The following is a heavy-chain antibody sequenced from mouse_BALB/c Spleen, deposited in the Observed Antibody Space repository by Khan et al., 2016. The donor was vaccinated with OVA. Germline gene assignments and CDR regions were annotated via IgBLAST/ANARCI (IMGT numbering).Heavy chain of an antibody. J-gene: IGHJ2*01. CDR2: IYPGTDNS. CDR3: ERGKDLYHFDH. Sequence: QVQLKESGAELVRPGASVKLSCKTSGYIFTSYWIHWVKQRSGQGLEWIARIYPGTDNSYYNEKFKDKATLTADKSSSTAYMLLSSLKSDDSDVYFCERGKDLYHFDHWGQGTTVTVSS. CDR1: GYIFTSYW. V-gene: IGHV1-76*01.